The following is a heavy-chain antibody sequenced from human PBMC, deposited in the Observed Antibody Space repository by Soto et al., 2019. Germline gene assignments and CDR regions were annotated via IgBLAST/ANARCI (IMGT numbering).Heavy chain of an antibody. V-gene: IGHV3-30*03. CDR2: IPYGGSNT. J-gene: IGHJ4*02. CDR3: ARDLENSSSPNL. D-gene: IGHD6-13*01. CDR1: GFTFSNFG. Sequence: GGSLRLSCAASGFTFSNFGMHWVRQAPGKGLEWVAVIPYGGSNTYYADSAKGRFTISRDNSKNTLYLQMNSLRGDDTAVYYCARDLENSSSPNLWGQGTLVTVSS.